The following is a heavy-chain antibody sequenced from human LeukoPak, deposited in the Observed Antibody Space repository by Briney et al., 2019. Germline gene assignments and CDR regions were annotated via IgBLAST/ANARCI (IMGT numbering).Heavy chain of an antibody. CDR1: GDSVSRNSAA. V-gene: IGHV6-1*01. J-gene: IGHJ5*02. CDR3: ERDFGQLVNWFDP. CDR2: TYYRSKWYN. Sequence: QTLSLSCAISGDSVSRNSAAWNWIRQSPSRGLEWLGRTYYRSKWYNDYAVSVKSRITINPDTSKNQFSLQLNSVTPEDTAVYYCERDFGQLVNWFDPWGQGTLVTVSS. D-gene: IGHD6-6*01.